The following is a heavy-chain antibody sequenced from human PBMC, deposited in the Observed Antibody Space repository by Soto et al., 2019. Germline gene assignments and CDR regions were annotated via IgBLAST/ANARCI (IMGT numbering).Heavy chain of an antibody. D-gene: IGHD6-19*01. J-gene: IGHJ4*01. V-gene: IGHV1-3*01. Sequence: ASVKVSCKASGYMFTKSAMHWVRQAPGQRLEWMGWISGDSGNTKYSPKLRDRVTITRDTSASTAYMELSSLRSEDTALYYCARDGVAAGNINFDYWGQGTLVTVSS. CDR3: ARDGVAAGNINFDY. CDR1: GYMFTKSA. CDR2: ISGDSGNT.